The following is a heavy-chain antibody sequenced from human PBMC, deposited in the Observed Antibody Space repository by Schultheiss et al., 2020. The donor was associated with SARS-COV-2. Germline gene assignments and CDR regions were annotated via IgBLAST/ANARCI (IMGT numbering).Heavy chain of an antibody. CDR3: TRGKKVVWGSYRHPLYYFDY. D-gene: IGHD3-16*02. Sequence: SETLSLTCTVSGCSISSYYWSWIRQPPGKGLEWIGYFNHSGSTNYNPSLKSQVTTSVNTSKNQFSLKLSCVTAADTAVYYCTRGKKVVWGSYRHPLYYFDYWGQGTLVTVSS. CDR2: FNHSGST. V-gene: IGHV4-59*12. CDR1: GCSISSYY. J-gene: IGHJ4*02.